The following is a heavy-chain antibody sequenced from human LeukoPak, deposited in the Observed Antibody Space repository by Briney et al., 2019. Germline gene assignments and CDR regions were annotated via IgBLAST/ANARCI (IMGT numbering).Heavy chain of an antibody. CDR3: TTDCGGDCYTYYYYYYYMDV. V-gene: IGHV3-15*01. D-gene: IGHD2-21*01. Sequence: SGGSLRLSCAASGFTFSNAWRSWVRQAPGKGLEWVGRIKSKTDGGTTDYAAPVKGRFTISRDDSKNTLYMQMNSLKTEDTAVYYCTTDCGGDCYTYYYYYYYMDVWGKGTTVTVSS. CDR1: GFTFSNAW. J-gene: IGHJ6*03. CDR2: IKSKTDGGTT.